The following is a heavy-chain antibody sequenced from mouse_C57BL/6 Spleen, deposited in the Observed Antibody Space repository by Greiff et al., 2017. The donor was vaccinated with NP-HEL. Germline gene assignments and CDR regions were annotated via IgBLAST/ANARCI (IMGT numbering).Heavy chain of an antibody. CDR2: IYPGSGST. J-gene: IGHJ2*01. CDR1: GYTFTSYW. Sequence: VQLQQPGAELVKPGASVKMSCKASGYTFTSYWITWVKQRPGQGLEWIGDIYPGSGSTNYNEKFKSKATLTVDTSSSTAYMQLSSLTSEDSAVYYCARYGGSSSYYFDYWGQGTTLTVSS. D-gene: IGHD1-1*01. V-gene: IGHV1-55*01. CDR3: ARYGGSSSYYFDY.